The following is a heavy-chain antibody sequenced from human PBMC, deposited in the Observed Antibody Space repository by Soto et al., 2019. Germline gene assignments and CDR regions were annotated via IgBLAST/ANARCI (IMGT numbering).Heavy chain of an antibody. J-gene: IGHJ4*02. CDR3: ASNSYSRGRGDY. Sequence: QVQLQQWGAGLLKPSETLSLTCAVYGGSFSGYYWSWIRQPPGKGLEWIGEINHSGSTNHNPSLKSRVTISVDTSKNQFSLKLSSVTAADTAVYYCASNSYSRGRGDYWGQGTLVTVSS. CDR2: INHSGST. CDR1: GGSFSGYY. D-gene: IGHD3-10*01. V-gene: IGHV4-34*01.